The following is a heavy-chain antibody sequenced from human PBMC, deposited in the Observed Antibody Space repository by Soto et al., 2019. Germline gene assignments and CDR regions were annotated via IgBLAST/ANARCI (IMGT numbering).Heavy chain of an antibody. V-gene: IGHV4-59*08. J-gene: IGHJ4*02. CDR1: GGSISSYY. CDR2: IYYSGST. D-gene: IGHD2-8*01. Sequence: SETLSLTCTVSGGSISSYYWSWIRQPPGKGLEWIGYIYYSGSTNYNPSLESRVTITIDTSRNQFSLKLSSVTAADTAVYYCARHFGYSTNGVCPWDYFDYWGQGTLVTVSS. CDR3: ARHFGYSTNGVCPWDYFDY.